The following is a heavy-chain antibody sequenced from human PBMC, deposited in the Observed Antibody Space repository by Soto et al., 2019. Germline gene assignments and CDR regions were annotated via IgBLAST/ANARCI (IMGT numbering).Heavy chain of an antibody. Sequence: SETLSHTCTVSGGSISSDYWSWIRQPPGKGLEWIGYIYYSGSTTYNPSLKSRITISVDPSKNQFSLKLTSVTAADTAVYYCATSYGNAWYTYWGQGTQVTVSS. D-gene: IGHD6-13*01. J-gene: IGHJ4*02. CDR2: IYYSGST. CDR3: ATSYGNAWYTY. CDR1: GGSISSDY. V-gene: IGHV4-59*01.